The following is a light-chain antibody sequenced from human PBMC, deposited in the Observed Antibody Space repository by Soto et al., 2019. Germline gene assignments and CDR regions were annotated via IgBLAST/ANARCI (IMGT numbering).Light chain of an antibody. CDR3: KQPGKRPAT. V-gene: IGKV3-11*01. CDR1: EGISIY. Sequence: EIVRTQCRATVCVSPGERATRCGRASEGISIYLAWFQQKPGQAPRLLIYDTFNRAAGIPARFSGTGSGTDITLTISSLEPADFAVYYSKQPGKRPATIGRGTKVDIK. CDR2: DTF. J-gene: IGKJ3*01.